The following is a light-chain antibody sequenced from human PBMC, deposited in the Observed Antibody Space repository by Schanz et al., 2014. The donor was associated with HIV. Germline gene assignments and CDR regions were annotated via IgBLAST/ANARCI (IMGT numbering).Light chain of an antibody. V-gene: IGKV1-5*03. CDR2: QAS. CDR1: QNIGKW. J-gene: IGKJ1*01. Sequence: DVQMTQSPSTLSASVGDRVTITCRASQNIGKWLTWYQQKPGKAPNLLIYQASSLHIGVPSRFSGSRSGTEFTLTISSLQPDDFATYYCQQYDSSSWTFGLGTKVETK. CDR3: QQYDSSSWT.